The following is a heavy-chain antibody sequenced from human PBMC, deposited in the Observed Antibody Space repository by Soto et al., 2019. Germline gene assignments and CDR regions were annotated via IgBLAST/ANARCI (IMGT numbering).Heavy chain of an antibody. D-gene: IGHD3-3*01. CDR3: ARVGIVTIFGVVKVGAFDI. V-gene: IGHV1-3*01. Sequence: ASVKVSCKAAGYTFTSYAMHWVRQAPGQRLEWMGWINAGNGNTKYSQKFQGRVTITRDTSASTAYMELSSLRSEDTAVYYCARVGIVTIFGVVKVGAFDIWGKGTMVTVS. J-gene: IGHJ3*02. CDR1: GYTFTSYA. CDR2: INAGNGNT.